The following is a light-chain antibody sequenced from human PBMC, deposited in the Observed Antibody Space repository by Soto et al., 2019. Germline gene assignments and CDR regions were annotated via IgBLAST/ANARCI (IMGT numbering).Light chain of an antibody. Sequence: QSVLTQPASVSGSPGQSITISCTGTSSDVGGYNYVSWYQQHPGKAPKFLIYDVSSRPSGISSRFSGSKSGNTASLTISGLQAEDEADYYCSSYTSGTTRVFGTGTKLTVL. CDR1: SSDVGGYNY. CDR2: DVS. V-gene: IGLV2-14*03. CDR3: SSYTSGTTRV. J-gene: IGLJ1*01.